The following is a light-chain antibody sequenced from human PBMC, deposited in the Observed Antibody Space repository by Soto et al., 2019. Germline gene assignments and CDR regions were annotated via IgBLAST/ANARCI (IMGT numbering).Light chain of an antibody. J-gene: IGKJ4*01. CDR1: QSVRSDY. CDR3: QQCGTSPLT. V-gene: IGKV3-20*01. CDR2: SAS. Sequence: EIVLTQSPGTLSLSPGERVTLSCRASQSVRSDYLAWYQQKPGQPPRLLIFSASIRAPGIPDRFSGSGSGTDFALTISRLEPEDFAVYFCQQCGTSPLTFGGGTKVDSK.